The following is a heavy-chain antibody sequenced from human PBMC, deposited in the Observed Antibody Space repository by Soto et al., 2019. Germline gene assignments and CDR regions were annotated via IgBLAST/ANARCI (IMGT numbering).Heavy chain of an antibody. Sequence: KPWGSLRLSCSASVFTFRSFTMNWFRQAPGKGLEWVSTISSNSAYIYYTDALRGRFTISRDNAKNSLHLQMNSLRAEDTAVYYCTRDASRDSSARGWFDPWGPGTLVTVSS. CDR1: VFTFRSFT. J-gene: IGHJ5*02. V-gene: IGHV3-21*01. CDR3: TRDASRDSSARGWFDP. CDR2: ISSNSAYI. D-gene: IGHD6-13*01.